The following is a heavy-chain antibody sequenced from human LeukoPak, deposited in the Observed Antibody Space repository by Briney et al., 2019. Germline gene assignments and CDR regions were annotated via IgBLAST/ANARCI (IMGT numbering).Heavy chain of an antibody. D-gene: IGHD7-27*01. Sequence: SVKVSCKASGGTFSGYAISWVRQAPGQGLEWMGGIIPIFGTANYAQKFQGRVTITADESTSTAYMELSSLRSEDTAVYYCASRGDVSAGFDYWGQGTLVTVSS. CDR2: IIPIFGTA. V-gene: IGHV1-69*13. J-gene: IGHJ4*02. CDR1: GGTFSGYA. CDR3: ASRGDVSAGFDY.